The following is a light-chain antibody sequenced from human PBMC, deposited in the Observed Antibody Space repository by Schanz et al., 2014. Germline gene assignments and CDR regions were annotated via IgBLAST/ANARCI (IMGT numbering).Light chain of an antibody. V-gene: IGLV2-8*01. CDR1: SSDVGGYNY. Sequence: QSVLTQPASVSGSPGQSITISCTGTSSDVGGYNYVSWYQQQPGKAPKLMIYEVSQRPSGVPDRFSGSKSGNTASLTVSGLQAEDEADYYCSSYAGSNNLGVFGGGTKLTVL. J-gene: IGLJ3*02. CDR2: EVS. CDR3: SSYAGSNNLGV.